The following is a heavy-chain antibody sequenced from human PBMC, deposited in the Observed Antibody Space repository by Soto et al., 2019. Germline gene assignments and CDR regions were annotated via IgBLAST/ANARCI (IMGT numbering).Heavy chain of an antibody. V-gene: IGHV3-30*18. CDR2: ISYDGSNK. Sequence: GGSLRLSCAASGFTFSSYGMHWVRQAPGKGLEWVAVISYDGSNKYYADSVKDRFTISRDNSKNTLYLQMNSLRAEDTAVYYCAKVANFNYDFWSGRSSYFDYWGQGTLVTVSS. CDR1: GFTFSSYG. D-gene: IGHD3-3*01. CDR3: AKVANFNYDFWSGRSSYFDY. J-gene: IGHJ4*02.